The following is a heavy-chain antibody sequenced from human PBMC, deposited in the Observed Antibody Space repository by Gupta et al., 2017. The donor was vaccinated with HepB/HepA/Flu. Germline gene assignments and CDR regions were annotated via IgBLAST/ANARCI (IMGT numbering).Heavy chain of an antibody. V-gene: IGHV2-5*02. J-gene: IGHJ5*02. D-gene: IGHD2-21*02. Sequence: QITLKESGPTLVEPTQTLTLTCTFSGFSLTTFGVAVGWIRQPPGKALEWLGVIYWDDDTRYNPSLKTRRTITKDSSQDTVVLRMTNMDPVDTATYFCAYSGDDGCTGGACPPSWFDPWCQGILVIDSS. CDR2: IYWDDDT. CDR1: GFSLTTFGVA. CDR3: AYSGDDGCTGGACPPSWFDP.